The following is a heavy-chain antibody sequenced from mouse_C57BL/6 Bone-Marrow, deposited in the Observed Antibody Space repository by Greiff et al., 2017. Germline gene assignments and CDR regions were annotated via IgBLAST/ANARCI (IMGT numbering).Heavy chain of an antibody. Sequence: EVMLVESGEGLVKPGGSLKLSCAASGFTFSSYAMSWVRQTPEKRLEWVAYISSGGDYIYYADTVKGRFTISRDNARNTLYLQMSSLKSEDTAMYYCTRTPLYYGSSPDWFAYWGQGTLVTVSA. CDR3: TRTPLYYGSSPDWFAY. CDR2: ISSGGDYI. J-gene: IGHJ3*01. V-gene: IGHV5-9-1*02. CDR1: GFTFSSYA. D-gene: IGHD1-1*01.